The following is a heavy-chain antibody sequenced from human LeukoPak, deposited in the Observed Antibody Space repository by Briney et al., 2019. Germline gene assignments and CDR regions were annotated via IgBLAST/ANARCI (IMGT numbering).Heavy chain of an antibody. V-gene: IGHV1-69*13. D-gene: IGHD1-26*01. CDR3: ATVYSGSYYFDY. CDR1: GGTFSSDA. CDR2: FIPIFRAA. J-gene: IGHJ4*02. Sequence: GASVKVSCKASGGTFSSDAISWVRQAPGQGLEWAGVFIPIFRAANYAQELQGRVTITANESASAVYMELSSLRSDDTAVYYCATVYSGSYYFDYWGQGTLVTVSS.